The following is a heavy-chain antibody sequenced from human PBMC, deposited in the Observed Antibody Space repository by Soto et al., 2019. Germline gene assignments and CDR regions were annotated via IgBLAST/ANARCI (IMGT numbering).Heavy chain of an antibody. CDR1: GFTCSSYW. CDR2: IKQDGREK. J-gene: IGHJ4*02. V-gene: IGHV3-7*03. Sequence: EVQLGESGGGLVQPGGSLRLSWAASGFTCSSYWMSWVRQAPGTGLEWVANIKQDGREKYYVDSVKGRFTISRDNAQNSLFLQMSGLREEATAVYYCARGGGATRPLDYWGQGALVTVSA. D-gene: IGHD1-26*01. CDR3: ARGGGATRPLDY.